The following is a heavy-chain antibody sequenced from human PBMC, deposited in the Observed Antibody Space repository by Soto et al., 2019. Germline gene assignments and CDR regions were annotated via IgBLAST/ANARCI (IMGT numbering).Heavy chain of an antibody. V-gene: IGHV3-74*01. J-gene: IGHJ4*02. CDR1: GFTFSSYA. CDR3: ARGHLYSSGCFDS. D-gene: IGHD6-19*01. CDR2: INSDGSST. Sequence: GGSLRLSFAASGFTFSSYAMSWVRQAPGKGLIFVSGINSDGSSTSYADSVKGRFTISRDNAKNTLYVQMNSLRAEDTAVYYCARGHLYSSGCFDSWGQGTLVTVSS.